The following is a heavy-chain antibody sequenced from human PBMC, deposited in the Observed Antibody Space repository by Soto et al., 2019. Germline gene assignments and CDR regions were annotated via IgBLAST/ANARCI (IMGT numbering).Heavy chain of an antibody. V-gene: IGHV1-69*13. J-gene: IGHJ5*02. CDR3: ATVLPLYCSGGSCYSEGGWFDP. D-gene: IGHD2-15*01. CDR2: IIPIFGTA. CDR1: GGTFSTYT. Sequence: GASVKVSCKSSGGTFSTYTLAWVRQAPGQGLEWVGGIIPIFGTANYPQKFKGRVTITADESTSTAYMELSSLRSEDTAVYYCATVLPLYCSGGSCYSEGGWFDPWGQGTLVTVSS.